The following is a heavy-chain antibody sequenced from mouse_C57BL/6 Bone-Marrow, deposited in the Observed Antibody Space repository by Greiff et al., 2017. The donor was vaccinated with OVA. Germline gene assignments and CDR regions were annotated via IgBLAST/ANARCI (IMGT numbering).Heavy chain of an antibody. Sequence: QVQLQQSGPELVKPGASVKISCKASGYAFSSSWMNWVKQRPGKGLEWIGRIYPGDGDTNYNGKFKGKATLTVDKSSSTAYMELRSLTSEDSAVYYCARTTAQATMDYWGQGTTLTVSS. CDR2: IYPGDGDT. CDR3: ARTTAQATMDY. CDR1: GYAFSSSW. V-gene: IGHV1-82*01. J-gene: IGHJ2*01. D-gene: IGHD3-2*02.